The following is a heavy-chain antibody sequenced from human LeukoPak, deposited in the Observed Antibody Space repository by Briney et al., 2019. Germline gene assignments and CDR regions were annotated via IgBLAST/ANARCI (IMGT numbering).Heavy chain of an antibody. V-gene: IGHV4-38-2*02. CDR3: ARHMGRIAVSDNFDY. Sequence: SETLSLTCTVSGYSISSGYNWGWIRQPPGKGLEYIGSISHSGSTYYNPSLKSRVTISVDTSKNQFSLKLSSVTAADTAVYYCARHMGRIAVSDNFDYWGQGTLVTVSS. CDR1: GYSISSGYN. D-gene: IGHD6-19*01. CDR2: ISHSGST. J-gene: IGHJ4*02.